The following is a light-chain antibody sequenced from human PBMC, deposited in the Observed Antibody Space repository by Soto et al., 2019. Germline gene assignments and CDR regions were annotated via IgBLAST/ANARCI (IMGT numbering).Light chain of an antibody. CDR2: GAS. Sequence: TQSPVTLSVSPGERATLSCRASQSVRSNLAWYQQKPGQAPRLLIYGASNRATGIPDRFSGSGSGTDFTLTISRLEPEDFAVYYCQQYGSSDTFGQGTKVDIK. CDR3: QQYGSSDT. J-gene: IGKJ1*01. CDR1: QSVRSN. V-gene: IGKV3-20*01.